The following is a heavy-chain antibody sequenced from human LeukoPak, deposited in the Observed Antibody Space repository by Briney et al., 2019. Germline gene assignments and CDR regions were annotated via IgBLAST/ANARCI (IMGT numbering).Heavy chain of an antibody. Sequence: SVKVSCKASGGTFSSYAISWVRQAPGQGLEWMGGIIPIFGTANYAQKFQGRVTITADESTSTAYMELSSLRSEDTAVYYCTTDTGGVRGSEVFYWGQGTLVTVSS. J-gene: IGHJ4*02. CDR1: GGTFSSYA. CDR3: TTDTGGVRGSEVFY. D-gene: IGHD3-10*01. CDR2: IIPIFGTA. V-gene: IGHV1-69*13.